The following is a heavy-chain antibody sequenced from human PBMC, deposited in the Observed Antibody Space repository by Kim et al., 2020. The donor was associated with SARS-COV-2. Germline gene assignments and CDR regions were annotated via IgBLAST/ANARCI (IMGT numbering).Heavy chain of an antibody. J-gene: IGHJ6*02. D-gene: IGHD3-10*01. V-gene: IGHV3-9*01. CDR2: ISWNSGSI. CDR3: AKDIGLLWFGELHGSMDV. CDR1: GFTFGDYA. Sequence: GGSLRLSCAASGFTFGDYAMHWVRQAPGKGLEWVSGISWNSGSIGYADSVKGRFTISRDNAKNSLYLQMNSLRAEDTALYYCAKDIGLLWFGELHGSMDVWGQGTTVTVSS.